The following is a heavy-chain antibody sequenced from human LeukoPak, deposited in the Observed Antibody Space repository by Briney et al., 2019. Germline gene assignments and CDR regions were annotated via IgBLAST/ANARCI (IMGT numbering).Heavy chain of an antibody. J-gene: IGHJ4*02. CDR1: GYTFTSYN. Sequence: ASVKVSCKASGYTFTSYNMHWVRQAPGQGLEWMGIINPSGGSTSYAQKFQGRVTMNRDTSTRTVYMELSSLTSEDTAVYYCARTVGADLYYCDNWGQGTLVTVSS. V-gene: IGHV1-46*01. D-gene: IGHD1-26*01. CDR2: INPSGGST. CDR3: ARTVGADLYYCDN.